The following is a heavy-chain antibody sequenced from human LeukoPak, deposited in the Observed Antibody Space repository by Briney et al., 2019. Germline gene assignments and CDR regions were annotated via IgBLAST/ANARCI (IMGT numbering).Heavy chain of an antibody. D-gene: IGHD6-13*01. CDR1: GFTFTSYA. CDR3: AIKGYSRGKTDAFDI. Sequence: GGSLRLSCEASGFTFTSYAVHWVRQAPGKGLEWVAVISSDGSNKYYADSVKGRFTISRDNSKNTLYLKMSSLRAEDTAIYYCAIKGYSRGKTDAFDIWGQGTMVTVSS. CDR2: ISSDGSNK. V-gene: IGHV3-30-3*01. J-gene: IGHJ3*02.